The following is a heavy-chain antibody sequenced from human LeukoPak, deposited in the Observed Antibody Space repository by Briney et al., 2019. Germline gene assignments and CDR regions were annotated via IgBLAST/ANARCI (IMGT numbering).Heavy chain of an antibody. D-gene: IGHD2-21*01. CDR2: INHSGST. CDR3: ARGRLLWWWLFDY. CDR1: GGSISSGGYY. Sequence: PSETLSLTCTVSGGSISSGGYYWSWIRQPPGKGLEWIGEINHSGSTNYNPSLKSRVTISVDTSKNQFSLKLSSVTAADTAVYYCARGRLLWWWLFDYWGQGTLVTVSS. J-gene: IGHJ4*02. V-gene: IGHV4-39*07.